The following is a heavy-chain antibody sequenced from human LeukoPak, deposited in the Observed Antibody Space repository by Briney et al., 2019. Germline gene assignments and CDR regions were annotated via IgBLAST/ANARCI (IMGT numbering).Heavy chain of an antibody. CDR3: TTIRPDY. CDR1: GFTFSDYW. CDR2: IKTDVTST. V-gene: IGHV3-74*01. Sequence: PGGSLRLSCAVSGFTFSDYWMHWVRQAPGKGLVWVSRIKTDVTSTDYADSVKGRFTISRDNAKNTLYLQMGSLRADDTAVYYCTTIRPDYWGRGTLVTVSS. J-gene: IGHJ4*02. D-gene: IGHD1-14*01.